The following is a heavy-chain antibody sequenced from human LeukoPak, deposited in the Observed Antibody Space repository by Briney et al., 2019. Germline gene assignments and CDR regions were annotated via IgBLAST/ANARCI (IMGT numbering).Heavy chain of an antibody. J-gene: IGHJ5*02. Sequence: GGSLRLSCAASGFTFSSYEMNGVRQAPGKGLEWVSYISTSGSSVYYADSVKGRFTISRDNAKNSLYLQMNSLRAEDTAVYYCARGTGYCLDPWGQGTLVTVSS. D-gene: IGHD2-2*03. V-gene: IGHV3-48*03. CDR2: ISTSGSSV. CDR1: GFTFSSYE. CDR3: ARGTGYCLDP.